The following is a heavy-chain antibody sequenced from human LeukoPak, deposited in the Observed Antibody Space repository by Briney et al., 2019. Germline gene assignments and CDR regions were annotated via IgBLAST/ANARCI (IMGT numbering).Heavy chain of an antibody. Sequence: SETLSLTCAVYGGSFSGYYWSWIRQPPGKGLEWIGEINHSGSTNYNPSLKSRVTISVDTSKNQFSLKLSTVAAADTAMNYCARSSPRNYDGYWGQGTLVTVSS. CDR3: ARSSPRNYDGY. J-gene: IGHJ4*02. V-gene: IGHV4-34*01. CDR2: INHSGST. CDR1: GGSFSGYY.